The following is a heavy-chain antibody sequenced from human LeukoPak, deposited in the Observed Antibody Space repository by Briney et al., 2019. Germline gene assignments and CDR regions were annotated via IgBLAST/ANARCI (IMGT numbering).Heavy chain of an antibody. CDR3: AKDSSVRGVASDY. J-gene: IGHJ4*02. CDR1: GFTFSSYA. CDR2: ISGSGGST. V-gene: IGHV3-23*01. D-gene: IGHD3-10*01. Sequence: PEGSLRLSCAASGFTFSSYAMSWVRQAPGKGLEWVSAISGSGGSTYYADSVKGRFTISRDNSKNTLYLQMNSLRAEDTAVYYCAKDSSVRGVASDYWGQGTLVTVSS.